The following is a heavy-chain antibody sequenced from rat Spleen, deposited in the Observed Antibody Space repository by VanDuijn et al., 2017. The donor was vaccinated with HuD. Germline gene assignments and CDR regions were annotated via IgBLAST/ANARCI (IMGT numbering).Heavy chain of an antibody. CDR3: ARAGYLRDWYFDF. V-gene: IGHV5-7*01. J-gene: IGHJ1*01. Sequence: EVQLVESGGGLVQPGSPLKLSCAASGFSFSDYAMAWVRQAPKKGLEWVATISYDGSSTYYRDSVKGRFTISRDNVKNTLYVQMDSLRSEDTATYYCARAGYLRDWYFDFWGPGTMVTVSS. CDR2: ISYDGSST. D-gene: IGHD2-2*01. CDR1: GFSFSDYA.